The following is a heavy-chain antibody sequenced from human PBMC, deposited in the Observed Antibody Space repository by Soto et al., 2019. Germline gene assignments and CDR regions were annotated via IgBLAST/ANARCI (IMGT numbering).Heavy chain of an antibody. D-gene: IGHD2-2*01. CDR3: TSPQDSLVPAAMPHYYYYVMDV. Sequence: PVGSQRLPYAASGFTFSDPAMHWVLQASGKGLEWVGRIRSKANSYATAYAASVKGRFTISRDDSKNTAYLQMNSLKTEDTAVYYCTSPQDSLVPAAMPHYYYYVMDVWVQGTTVTGSS. V-gene: IGHV3-73*01. CDR2: IRSKANSYAT. J-gene: IGHJ6*01. CDR1: GFTFSDPA.